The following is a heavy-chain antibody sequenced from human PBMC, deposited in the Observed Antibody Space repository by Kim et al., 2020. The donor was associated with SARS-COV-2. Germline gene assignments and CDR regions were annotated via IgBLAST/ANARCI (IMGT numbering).Heavy chain of an antibody. J-gene: IGHJ6*02. D-gene: IGHD3-3*01. V-gene: IGHV1-18*01. CDR1: GYTFTSYG. CDR2: ISAYNGNT. CDR3: ARGYYDFWSGYYKGGMDV. Sequence: ASVKVSCKASGYTFTSYGISWVRQAPGQGLEWMGWISAYNGNTNYAQKLQGRVTMTTDTSTSTAYMELRSLRSDDTVVYYCARGYYDFWSGYYKGGMDVWGQGTTVTVSS.